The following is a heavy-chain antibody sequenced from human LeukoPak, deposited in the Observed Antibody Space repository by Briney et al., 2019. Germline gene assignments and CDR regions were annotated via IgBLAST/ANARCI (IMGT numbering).Heavy chain of an antibody. D-gene: IGHD5-18*01. J-gene: IGHJ4*02. Sequence: GGSLRLSCAASGFTFSSYWMSWVRQAPGKGLEWVANIKQDGSEKYYVDSVKGRFTISRDNAKNSLFLQLNNLEAEDTAVYYCARDPYSYGLGLGQFDYWGQGTLVTVSS. CDR1: GFTFSSYW. CDR3: ARDPYSYGLGLGQFDY. CDR2: IKQDGSEK. V-gene: IGHV3-7*01.